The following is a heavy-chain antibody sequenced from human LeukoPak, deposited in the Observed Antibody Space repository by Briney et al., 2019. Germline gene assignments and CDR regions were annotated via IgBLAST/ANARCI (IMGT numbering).Heavy chain of an antibody. CDR1: GFSVSNNY. J-gene: IGHJ5*02. Sequence: GGSLRLSCAASGFSVSNNYMSWVRQAPGKAPEWVSVVYSGGKTFYADSVKGRFTISRDNSINTLFLEMNSPGLDDAAVYYCARHTPSTFDLWGQGVVVTVSA. V-gene: IGHV3-66*02. CDR3: ARHTPSTFDL. CDR2: VYSGGKT.